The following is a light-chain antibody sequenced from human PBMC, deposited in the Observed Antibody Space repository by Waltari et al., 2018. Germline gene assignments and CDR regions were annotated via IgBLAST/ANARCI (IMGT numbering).Light chain of an antibody. J-gene: IGLJ2*01. CDR1: SLRTSS. Sequence: SSELTQDPAVSLALGQTVRITCQRASLRTSSATWYQQKSGQAPILAHFGKNKGPSGFHDRFSGYNSDTTTSLTITGAQAEDEADYYGSSRDSSAGHVRFAGGTKLTVL. CDR2: GKN. V-gene: IGLV3-19*01. CDR3: SSRDSSAGHVR.